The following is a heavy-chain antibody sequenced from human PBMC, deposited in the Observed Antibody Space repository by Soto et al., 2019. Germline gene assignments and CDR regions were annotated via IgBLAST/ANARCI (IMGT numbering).Heavy chain of an antibody. CDR1: GYDFNTIW. J-gene: IGHJ4*02. D-gene: IGHD3-22*01. CDR2: MYPGDSDT. V-gene: IGHV5-51*01. CDR3: ARLQRDCNKTSCYYADH. Sequence: PGESLKISCRGSGYDFNTIWFGCVRQLLGRGLEWVGIMYPGDSDTRLHPSLQGHASLSADVTVSTAFLEWRTLKTSDSGMYFCARLQRDCNKTSCYYADHWGQGTSVTVSS.